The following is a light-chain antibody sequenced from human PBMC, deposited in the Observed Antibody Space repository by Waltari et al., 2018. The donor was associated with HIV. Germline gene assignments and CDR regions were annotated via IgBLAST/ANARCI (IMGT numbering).Light chain of an antibody. J-gene: IGKJ2*01. V-gene: IGKV2D-29*01. Sequence: IVMTQTPISLSVTPGQPASIPCKSSHSPLHSDGKTYLYWYLQKPGQPPQLLMYEVSNRFSGVPGRFSGSGSGTNFTLEISRVEAADVGVYYCMQSIQLLYTFGQGTKLELK. CDR1: HSPLHSDGKTY. CDR2: EVS. CDR3: MQSIQLLYT.